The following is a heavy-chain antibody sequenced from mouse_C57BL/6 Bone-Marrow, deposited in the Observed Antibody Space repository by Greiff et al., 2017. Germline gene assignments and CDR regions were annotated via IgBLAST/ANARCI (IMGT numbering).Heavy chain of an antibody. CDR3: ARWGMAPFDY. D-gene: IGHD2-3*01. Sequence: QVQLQQPGAELVKPGASVKLSCKASGYTFTSYWMQWVKQRPGQGLEWIGEIDPSDSYTNYNQKFKGKATLTVDTSSSTAYMQLSSLTSEDSAVYYCARWGMAPFDYWGQGTTLTGSS. V-gene: IGHV1-50*01. CDR1: GYTFTSYW. J-gene: IGHJ2*01. CDR2: IDPSDSYT.